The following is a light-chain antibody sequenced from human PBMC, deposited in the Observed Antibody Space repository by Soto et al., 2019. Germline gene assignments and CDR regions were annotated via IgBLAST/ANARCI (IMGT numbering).Light chain of an antibody. V-gene: IGLV1-44*01. Sequence: QSVLTQPPSASGTPGQRVTISCSGSSSNIGSNTVNWYQQLPGTAPKLLIYSNIQRPSGVPDRFSGSTSGTSASLAISGLQSEDEADYYCAAWDDSMNGHVVFGGGTKLTVL. CDR1: SSNIGSNT. CDR3: AAWDDSMNGHVV. J-gene: IGLJ2*01. CDR2: SNI.